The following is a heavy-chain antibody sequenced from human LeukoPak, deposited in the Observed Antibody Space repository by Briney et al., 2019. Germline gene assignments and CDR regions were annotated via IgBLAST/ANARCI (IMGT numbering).Heavy chain of an antibody. Sequence: ASVKVSCKASGYTFASYGISWVRQAPGQGLEWMGWISGYNGNTNYAQKLQDRVTMTTDTSTNTAYMELRSLRSDDTAVYYCVRDLPHLAVAALTYWGQGTLVTVSS. V-gene: IGHV1-18*01. J-gene: IGHJ4*02. CDR2: ISGYNGNT. CDR1: GYTFASYG. D-gene: IGHD6-19*01. CDR3: VRDLPHLAVAALTY.